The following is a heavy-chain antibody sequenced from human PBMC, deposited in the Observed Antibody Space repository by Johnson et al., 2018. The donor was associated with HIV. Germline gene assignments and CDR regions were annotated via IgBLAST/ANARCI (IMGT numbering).Heavy chain of an antibody. Sequence: QVQLVESGGGVVRPGGSLRLSCAASGFKFDDNYMAWIRQSPGKGLEWVSYISSSGGTTHNADSVKGRFTISRDNSKNTLFLQMNSLRVEDTAVYYCAKEGRDVLRDYDAFDIWGQGTMVTVSS. J-gene: IGHJ3*02. CDR1: GFKFDDNY. D-gene: IGHD4-17*01. CDR2: ISSSGGTT. V-gene: IGHV3-NL1*01. CDR3: AKEGRDVLRDYDAFDI.